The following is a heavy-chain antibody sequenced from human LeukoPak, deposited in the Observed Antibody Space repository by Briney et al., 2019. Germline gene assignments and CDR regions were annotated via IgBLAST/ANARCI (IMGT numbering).Heavy chain of an antibody. Sequence: PGGSLRLSCSASGFTVSSNQMTWVSPAPGMGLECVSYITNSGTTQYCADSVKGRFTISRDNAKNSQYLQMNGLGAGDSASYDCVRDERDTYGCGQCHRYSMDVWGKGTTVTVSS. D-gene: IGHD5-18*01. CDR3: VRDERDTYGCGQCHRYSMDV. CDR2: ITNSGTTQ. CDR1: GFTVSSNQ. V-gene: IGHV3-48*03. J-gene: IGHJ6*03.